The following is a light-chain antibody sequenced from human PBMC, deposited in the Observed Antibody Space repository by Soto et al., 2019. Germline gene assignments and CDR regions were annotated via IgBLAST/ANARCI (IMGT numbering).Light chain of an antibody. CDR1: QGIKSY. V-gene: IGKV1-9*01. Sequence: DILLTQSPSVLSASVGDRVTITCRASQGIKSYLAWYQQKPGKVPKLLIYAASTLHSGVPSRFSGSGSGTEFTLTISSLQTEDFATYYCQQLNSYPRTFGQGTKVEIK. J-gene: IGKJ1*01. CDR2: AAS. CDR3: QQLNSYPRT.